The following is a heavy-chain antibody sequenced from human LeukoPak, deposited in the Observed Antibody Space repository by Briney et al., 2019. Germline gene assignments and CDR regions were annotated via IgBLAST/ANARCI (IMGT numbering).Heavy chain of an antibody. CDR2: IYHSGST. J-gene: IGHJ4*02. V-gene: IGHV4-38-2*02. CDR1: GYSISSGYY. D-gene: IGHD4-23*01. CDR3: ASFDYGGNPDDY. Sequence: SETLSLTCTVSGYSISSGYYWGWIRQPPGEGLEWIGSIYHSGSTYYNPSLKSRVTISVDTSKNQFSLKLSSVTAADTAVYYCASFDYGGNPDDYWGQGTLVTVPS.